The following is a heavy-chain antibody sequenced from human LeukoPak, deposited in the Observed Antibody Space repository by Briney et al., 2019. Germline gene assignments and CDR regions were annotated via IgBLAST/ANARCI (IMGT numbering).Heavy chain of an antibody. CDR2: LTGSGAGS. D-gene: IGHD2-21*01. V-gene: IGHV3-23*01. Sequence: QPGGSLRLSCAASGFTFSGYAMSWVRQAPGKGLEWVAGLTGSGAGSYYGDSVKGRFTISRDNSKNILYLQMNTLTPEDTALYYCTKFFGINVVFNWVDSWGQGTLVAVSS. J-gene: IGHJ5*01. CDR3: TKFFGINVVFNWVDS. CDR1: GFTFSGYA.